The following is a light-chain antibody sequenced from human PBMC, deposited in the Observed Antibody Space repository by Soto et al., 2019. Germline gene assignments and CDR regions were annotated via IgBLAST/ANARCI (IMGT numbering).Light chain of an antibody. Sequence: IVFTQSPGTLSLSPGERATLSCKASQRVRSSYVAWYQQKTGQAARLLIYGASSRATGIPDRFSGSGSGTDFTLTISRLEPEDFAVYFCQRYGSSPPFTFGQGTKVDIK. CDR3: QRYGSSPPFT. J-gene: IGKJ2*01. V-gene: IGKV3-20*01. CDR2: GAS. CDR1: QRVRSSY.